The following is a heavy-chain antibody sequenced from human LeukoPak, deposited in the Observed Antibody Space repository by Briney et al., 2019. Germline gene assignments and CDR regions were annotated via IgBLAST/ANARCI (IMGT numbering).Heavy chain of an antibody. CDR3: AKLALCSHTPCLQYFQK. J-gene: IGHJ1*01. V-gene: IGHV3-23*01. CDR1: GFTFSGYA. D-gene: IGHD2-2*01. Sequence: GGSLRLSCAASGFTFSGYAMTWVRQAPGKGLEWVSGMSGSGGSIHYADSVKGRFTISRDNSKNTLYLQMNSLRAEDTAVYYCAKLALCSHTPCLQYFQKWGQGTLVTVSS. CDR2: MSGSGGSI.